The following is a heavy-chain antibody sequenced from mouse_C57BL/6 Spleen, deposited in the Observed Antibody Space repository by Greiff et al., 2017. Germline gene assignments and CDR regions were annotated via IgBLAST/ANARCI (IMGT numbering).Heavy chain of an antibody. CDR2: ISDGGSYT. Sequence: DVMLVESGGGLVKPGGSLKLSCAASGFTFSSYAMSWVRQTPEKRLEWVATISDGGSYTYYPDNVKGRVTIARDNTKNNLYLQMSHLKSEDTAMYYCARGNDSAWFAYWGQGTLVTVSA. CDR1: GFTFSSYA. CDR3: ARGNDSAWFAY. V-gene: IGHV5-4*03. J-gene: IGHJ3*01. D-gene: IGHD2-4*01.